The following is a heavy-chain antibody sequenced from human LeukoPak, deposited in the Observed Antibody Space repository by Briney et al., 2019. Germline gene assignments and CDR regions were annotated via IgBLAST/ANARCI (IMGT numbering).Heavy chain of an antibody. CDR1: GFTFRSFA. J-gene: IGHJ5*02. D-gene: IGHD3-10*01. Sequence: GRSLRLSCAASGFTFRSFAMHWVRQAPGKGLEWVAVISYDESNTYHANSVKGRSTISRDNSKNTLYLQMNSLRAEDTAVYYCAKDQGWFGELLMVSWGQGTLVTVSS. CDR3: AKDQGWFGELLMVS. V-gene: IGHV3-30*07. CDR2: ISYDESNT.